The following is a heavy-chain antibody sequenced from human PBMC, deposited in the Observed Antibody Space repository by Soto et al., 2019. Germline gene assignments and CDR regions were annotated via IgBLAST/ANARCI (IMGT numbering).Heavy chain of an antibody. J-gene: IGHJ6*02. V-gene: IGHV3-9*01. Sequence: EVQLVESGGDLVQPGRSLRLSCAASGFTFDDYAMHWVRLAPGKGLEWVSGISWNSGDIYYADSVKGRFTISRDNAKNSLYLQMNSLRPDDTAMHYCAKDAIHVLLGYTYGAGGMDVWGQGTTVTVSS. CDR3: AKDAIHVLLGYTYGAGGMDV. D-gene: IGHD5-18*01. CDR2: ISWNSGDI. CDR1: GFTFDDYA.